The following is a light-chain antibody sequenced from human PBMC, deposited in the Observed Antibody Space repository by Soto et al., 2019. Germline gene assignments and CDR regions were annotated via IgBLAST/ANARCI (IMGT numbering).Light chain of an antibody. Sequence: QSVLTQPPSVSGAPGQRITISCTGSSSNIGAGYAVHWYQHPPGTAPKLLIFDNNNRPSGVPDRFSGSKSGTSASLAITGRQAEDEADYYCQSFDSSLSVVVFGGGTKLTVL. CDR3: QSFDSSLSVVV. V-gene: IGLV1-40*01. CDR1: SSNIGAGYA. CDR2: DNN. J-gene: IGLJ2*01.